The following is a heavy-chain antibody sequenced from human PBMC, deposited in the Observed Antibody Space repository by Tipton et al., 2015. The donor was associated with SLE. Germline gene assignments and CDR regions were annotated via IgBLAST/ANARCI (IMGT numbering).Heavy chain of an antibody. CDR2: INHSGST. CDR3: GRARVGMGYVFDV. V-gene: IGHV4-34*01. D-gene: IGHD5-24*01. CDR1: GGSFSGYY. Sequence: LRLSCAVYGGSFSGYYWSWIRQPPGKGLEWIGEINHSGSTNYNPSLKSRVTISADTSKNQFSLRLTSVTAADTALYYCGRARVGMGYVFDVWGQGTMVTVSS. J-gene: IGHJ3*01.